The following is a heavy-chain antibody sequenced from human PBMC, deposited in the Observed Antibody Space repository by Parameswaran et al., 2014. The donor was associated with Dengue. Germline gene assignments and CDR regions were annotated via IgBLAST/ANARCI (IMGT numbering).Heavy chain of an antibody. J-gene: IGHJ4*02. V-gene: IGHV3-30-3*01. CDR3: ARDRDGGYGGYTVDY. D-gene: IGHD5-12*01. CDR2: ISYDGSNK. Sequence: VRQAPGRAGVVAVISYDGSNKYYADSVKGRFTISRDNSKNTLYLQMNSLRAEDTAVYYCARDRDGGYGGYTVDYWGQGTLVTVSS.